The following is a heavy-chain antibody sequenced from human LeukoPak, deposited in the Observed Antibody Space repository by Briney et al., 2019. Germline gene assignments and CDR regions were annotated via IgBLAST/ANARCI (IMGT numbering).Heavy chain of an antibody. CDR2: VSSSSSSI. CDR1: GFIFSAYG. CDR3: ARSSPYYGLDV. J-gene: IGHJ6*02. Sequence: PGGSLRLSCAASGFIFSAYGMNWVRQAPGKGLEGVSYVSSSSSSISYADSVRGRFTISRDNARSSLYLQMSSLNAEDTAVYYCARSSPYYGLDVWGQGTTVTVSS. V-gene: IGHV3-48*04.